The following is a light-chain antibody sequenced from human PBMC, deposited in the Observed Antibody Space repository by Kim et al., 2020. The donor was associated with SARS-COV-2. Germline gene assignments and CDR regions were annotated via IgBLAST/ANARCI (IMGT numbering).Light chain of an antibody. V-gene: IGLV3-1*01. J-gene: IGLJ3*02. CDR3: QTWDGITAV. CDR2: QDE. Sequence: SVSPGQTASITCSGDDLGDKYTCWYQRKPGQSPLLVIYQDERRPSGIPVRFSGANSGNTATLTISGTQAMDEADYYCQTWDGITAVFGGGTRLTVL. CDR1: DLGDKY.